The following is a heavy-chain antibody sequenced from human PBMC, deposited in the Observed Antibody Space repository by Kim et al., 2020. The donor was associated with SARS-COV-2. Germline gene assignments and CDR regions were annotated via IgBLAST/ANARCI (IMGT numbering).Heavy chain of an antibody. Sequence: GESLKISCKGSGYSFTSYWISWVRQMPGKGLEWMGRIDPSDSYTNYSPSFQGHVTISADKSISTAYLQWSSLKASDTAMYYCARSGYCSGGSYYFLDYWGQGTLVTVSS. CDR1: GYSFTSYW. CDR3: ARSGYCSGGSYYFLDY. V-gene: IGHV5-10-1*01. D-gene: IGHD2-15*01. J-gene: IGHJ4*02. CDR2: IDPSDSYT.